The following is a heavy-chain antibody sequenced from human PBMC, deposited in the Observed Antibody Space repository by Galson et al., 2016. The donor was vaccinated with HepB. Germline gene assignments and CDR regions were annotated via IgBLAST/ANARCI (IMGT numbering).Heavy chain of an antibody. D-gene: IGHD5-24*01. CDR1: GFTFNNYA. Sequence: SLRLSCAASGFTFNNYAINWVRQAPGKGLEWVSGISGNGDGAYYADSVKGRFTNSRDNSKNPVYLQMNSLTAEDTAVYFCAKDARRLMATNYFDYWGPGTRVTVSS. CDR3: AKDARRLMATNYFDY. CDR2: ISGNGDGA. V-gene: IGHV3-23*01. J-gene: IGHJ4*02.